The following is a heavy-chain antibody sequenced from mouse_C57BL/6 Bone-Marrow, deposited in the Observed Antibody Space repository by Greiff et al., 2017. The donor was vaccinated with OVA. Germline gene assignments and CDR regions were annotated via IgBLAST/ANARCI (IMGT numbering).Heavy chain of an antibody. J-gene: IGHJ3*01. D-gene: IGHD4-1*01. Sequence: VKLQESGPELVKPGASVKLSCKASGYTFTSYDINWVKPRPGQGLEWIGWIYPRDGSTKYNEKFKGKATLTVDTSSSTAYMELHSLTSEDSAVYFCASPLTGTGFAYWGQGTLVTVSA. CDR3: ASPLTGTGFAY. CDR2: IYPRDGST. V-gene: IGHV1-85*01. CDR1: GYTFTSYD.